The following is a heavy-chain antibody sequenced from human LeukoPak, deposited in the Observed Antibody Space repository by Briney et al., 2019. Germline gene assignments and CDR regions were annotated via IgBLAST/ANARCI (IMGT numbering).Heavy chain of an antibody. J-gene: IGHJ4*02. CDR2: IYYSGST. CDR3: ARAASVVDPFDY. Sequence: PSETLSLTCTVSGGSISSYYWSWIRQPPGKGLEWIGYIYYSGSTYYNQSLKSRVTISVDTSKNQFSLKLSSVTAADTAVYYCARAASVVDPFDYWGQGTLVTVSS. CDR1: GGSISSYY. V-gene: IGHV4-59*12. D-gene: IGHD2-15*01.